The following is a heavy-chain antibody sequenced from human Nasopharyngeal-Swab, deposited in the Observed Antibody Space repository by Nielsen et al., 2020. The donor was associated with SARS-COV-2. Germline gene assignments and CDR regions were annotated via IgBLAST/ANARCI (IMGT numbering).Heavy chain of an antibody. J-gene: IGHJ4*02. CDR1: GGSIRSSSHF. D-gene: IGHD7-27*01. CDR3: ARLRYLGIPAYYFDY. Sequence: SETLSLTCTVSGGSIRSSSHFWAWIRQPPGKGLEWIGSLYYTGTTHYNPSLKSRVTMSVDTSKSRFSLQLSSVTAADTAVYYCARLRYLGIPAYYFDYWGQGIPVTVSS. V-gene: IGHV4-39*01. CDR2: LYYTGTT.